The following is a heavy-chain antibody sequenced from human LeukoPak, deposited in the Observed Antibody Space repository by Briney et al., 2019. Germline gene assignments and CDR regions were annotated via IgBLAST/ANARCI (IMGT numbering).Heavy chain of an antibody. CDR3: ARGPLYYDYVWGSYRLYNWFDP. CDR1: GGSFSGYY. Sequence: SETLSLTCAVYGGSFSGYYWSWIRQPPGKGLEWIGEINHSGSTNYNPSLKSRVTISVDTSKNQFSLKLSSVTAADTAVYYCARGPLYYDYVWGSYRLYNWFDPWGQGTLVTVSS. D-gene: IGHD3-16*02. J-gene: IGHJ5*02. V-gene: IGHV4-34*01. CDR2: INHSGST.